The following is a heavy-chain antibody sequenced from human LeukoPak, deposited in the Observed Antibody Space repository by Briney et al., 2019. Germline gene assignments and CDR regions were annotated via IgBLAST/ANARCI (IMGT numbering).Heavy chain of an antibody. CDR2: LSGGSSTT. CDR1: GFTFSSYA. CDR3: AKTGSVGMIANSLDY. J-gene: IGHJ4*02. V-gene: IGHV3-23*01. D-gene: IGHD3-22*01. Sequence: PGGSLRLSCAASGFTFSSYAMIWVRQAPGKGLEWVSTLSGGSSTTHYADSVKGRFTISRDNSKNTLSLQMNSLRAEDTAVYYCAKTGSVGMIANSLDYWGQGTLVTVSS.